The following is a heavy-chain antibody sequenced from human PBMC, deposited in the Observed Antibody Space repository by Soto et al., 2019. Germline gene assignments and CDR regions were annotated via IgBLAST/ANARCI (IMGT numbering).Heavy chain of an antibody. Sequence: QVQLVESGGGVVQPGRSLRLSCAASGFTFSSYGMHWVRQAPGKGLEWVAVIWYDGSNKYYADSVKGRFTISRDNSKNTMYLQMNSLRAEDTAVYYCAIDLFGSGEYNWFDPWGKGTLVTVSS. CDR1: GFTFSSYG. CDR3: AIDLFGSGEYNWFDP. J-gene: IGHJ5*02. D-gene: IGHD3-10*01. CDR2: IWYDGSNK. V-gene: IGHV3-33*01.